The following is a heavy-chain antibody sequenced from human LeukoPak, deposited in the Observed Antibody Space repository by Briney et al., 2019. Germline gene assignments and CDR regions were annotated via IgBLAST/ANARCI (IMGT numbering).Heavy chain of an antibody. CDR2: IYHSGNT. CDR3: ARVTSRLGVCDY. J-gene: IGHJ4*02. Sequence: SETLSPTCTVSSYSISSGYYWGWIRQPPGKGLEWIGNIYHSGNTYYKPSLKSRVTISVDTSKNQFSLKLSSVTAADTAVYYCARVTSRLGVCDYWGQGTLVTVSS. D-gene: IGHD2-8*01. CDR1: SYSISSGYY. V-gene: IGHV4-38-2*02.